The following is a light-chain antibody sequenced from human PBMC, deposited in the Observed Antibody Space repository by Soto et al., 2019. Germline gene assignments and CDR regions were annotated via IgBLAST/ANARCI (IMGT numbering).Light chain of an antibody. J-gene: IGKJ2*01. CDR1: QSVSSY. V-gene: IGKV3-11*01. CDR3: QQRHAWPRHT. CDR2: DIS. Sequence: EIVLTQFPATLALSPGERATLSCRASQSVSSYLACYQQKPGQAPMLLIYDISNRATGIPARFIGSGSGTDFTLTISRLEPEDSSVYYCQQRHAWPRHTCGQGTKLEI.